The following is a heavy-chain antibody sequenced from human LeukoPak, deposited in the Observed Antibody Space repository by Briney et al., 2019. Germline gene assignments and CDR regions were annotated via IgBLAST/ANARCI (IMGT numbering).Heavy chain of an antibody. Sequence: GASVKVSCKAFGYTFTSYYMHWVRQAPGQGLEWMGIINPSGGSTSYAQKFQGRVTMTRDTSTSTVYMELSSLRSEDTAVYYCARDNYGGNSALPDWFDPWGQGTLVTVSS. J-gene: IGHJ5*02. D-gene: IGHD4-23*01. CDR1: GYTFTSYY. CDR2: INPSGGST. V-gene: IGHV1-46*01. CDR3: ARDNYGGNSALPDWFDP.